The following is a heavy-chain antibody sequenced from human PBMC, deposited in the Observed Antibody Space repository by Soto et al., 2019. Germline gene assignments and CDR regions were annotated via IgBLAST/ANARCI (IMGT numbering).Heavy chain of an antibody. CDR3: AKGLRRDGYNSVDY. V-gene: IGHV3-23*01. Sequence: EVQLLESGGGLVQPGGSLRLSCAASGFTFSSYAMSWVRQAPGKGLEWVSAISGSGGSTYYADSVKGRFTISRDNSKNTLYLQMNSLRADDTAVYYCAKGLRRDGYNSVDYWGQGTLVTVSS. CDR1: GFTFSSYA. J-gene: IGHJ4*02. D-gene: IGHD5-12*01. CDR2: ISGSGGST.